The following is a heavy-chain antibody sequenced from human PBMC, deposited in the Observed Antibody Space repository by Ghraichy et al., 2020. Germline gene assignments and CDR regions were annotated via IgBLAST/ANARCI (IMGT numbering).Heavy chain of an antibody. CDR2: INPSDGST. Sequence: ASVKVSCKASGYTFTSYYMHWVRQAPGQGLEWMGIINPSDGSTSYAQKFQGRVTMTRDTSTSTVYMELSSLRSEDTAVYYCARRAFSHYYGMDVWGKGTTVTVSS. CDR3: ARRAFSHYYGMDV. D-gene: IGHD3-3*02. J-gene: IGHJ6*04. V-gene: IGHV1-46*01. CDR1: GYTFTSYY.